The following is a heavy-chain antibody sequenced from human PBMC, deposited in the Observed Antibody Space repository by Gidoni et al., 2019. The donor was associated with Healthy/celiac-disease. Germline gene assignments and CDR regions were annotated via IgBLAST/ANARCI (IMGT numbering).Heavy chain of an antibody. Sequence: QVQLQQWGAGLLKPSETLSLTCAVYGGSFSGYYWSWIRQPPGKGLEWIGEINHSGSTNYNPSLKSRVTISVDTSKNQFSLKLSSVTAADTAVYYCARGRKTWQWLTPYYFDYWGQGTLVTVSS. D-gene: IGHD6-19*01. J-gene: IGHJ4*02. V-gene: IGHV4-34*01. CDR3: ARGRKTWQWLTPYYFDY. CDR2: INHSGST. CDR1: GGSFSGYY.